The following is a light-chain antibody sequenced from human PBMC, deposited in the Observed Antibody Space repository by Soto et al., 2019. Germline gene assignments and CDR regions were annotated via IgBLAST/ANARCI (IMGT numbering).Light chain of an antibody. Sequence: EIVLTQSPGTLSLSPGDRATLSCRASQSVNSNYLAWYQRKPGQAPRLLIYGASNRATDIPYRFSASGSGTDVTLNITILEAEDFAVYYCQQYDSTPPTFGQGTKVEVK. CDR2: GAS. CDR3: QQYDSTPPT. V-gene: IGKV3-20*01. J-gene: IGKJ1*01. CDR1: QSVNSNY.